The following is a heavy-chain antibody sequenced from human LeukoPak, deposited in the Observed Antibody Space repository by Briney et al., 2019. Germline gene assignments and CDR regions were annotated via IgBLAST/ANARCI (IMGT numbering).Heavy chain of an antibody. CDR2: ITATGDTA. CDR3: LVGAHDAFDI. Sequence: GGSLRLSCVASGFTFTKCAMSWIRQAPGKGLEWVAIITATGDTAYYADSVKGRFTISRDNSKNTLYLQMNSLRAEDTAVYYCLVGAHDAFDIWGQGTMVTVSS. CDR1: GFTFTKCA. J-gene: IGHJ3*02. V-gene: IGHV3-23*01. D-gene: IGHD1-26*01.